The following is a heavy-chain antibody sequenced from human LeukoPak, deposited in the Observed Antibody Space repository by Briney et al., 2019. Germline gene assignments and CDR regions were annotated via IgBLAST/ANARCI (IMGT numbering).Heavy chain of an antibody. CDR3: ATPPVWFGEFMSGNSILGYFQD. D-gene: IGHD3-10*01. Sequence: ASVKVSCKISGHTLTELSIHWVRQAPGKGLEWMGGFDTQEGETIFAQNFQGRVTMTEDTSSDTAYMGLSSLTSEDTAVYYCATPPVWFGEFMSGNSILGYFQDWGQGTLVTVSS. CDR2: FDTQEGET. J-gene: IGHJ1*01. V-gene: IGHV1-24*01. CDR1: GHTLTELS.